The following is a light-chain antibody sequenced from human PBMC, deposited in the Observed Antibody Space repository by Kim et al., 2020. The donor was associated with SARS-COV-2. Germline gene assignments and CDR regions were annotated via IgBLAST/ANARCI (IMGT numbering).Light chain of an antibody. J-gene: IGLJ3*02. V-gene: IGLV2-11*01. CDR2: DVS. CDR1: SSDGGGYNY. CDR3: CSYAGSYSWV. Sequence: GPSVTISSTGSSSDGGGYNYVSWYQQPPGTAPKLMIYDVSKRPSGVPDRFSGSKSGNTASLTISGLQAEDEADYYCCSYAGSYSWVFGGGTQLTVL.